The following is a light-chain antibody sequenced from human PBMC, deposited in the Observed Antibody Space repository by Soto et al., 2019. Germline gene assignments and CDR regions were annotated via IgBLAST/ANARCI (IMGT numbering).Light chain of an antibody. CDR1: QSISSY. V-gene: IGKV1-39*01. CDR3: EQLNSYPLT. Sequence: TRLTQSAWSRSASGKGVDTSTCRAIQSISSYLNWYQQKPGKPPKLLIYAAVSLQSGIPSRFSAYGSGTDFTLTISSLQPEDSATYYCEQLNSYPLTFGQGTRLEIK. J-gene: IGKJ5*01. CDR2: AAV.